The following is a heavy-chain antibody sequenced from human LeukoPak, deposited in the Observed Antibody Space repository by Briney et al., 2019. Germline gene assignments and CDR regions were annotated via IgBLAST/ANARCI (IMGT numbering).Heavy chain of an antibody. CDR1: GFTFSSYG. J-gene: IGHJ3*02. V-gene: IGHV3-30*03. Sequence: PGGSLRLSCAASGFTFSSYGMHWVRQAPGKGLEWVAVISYDGSNKYYADSVKGRFTISRDNSKNTLYLQMNSLRAEDTAVYYCARHRSEAFDIWGQGTMVTVSS. CDR3: ARHRSEAFDI. CDR2: ISYDGSNK.